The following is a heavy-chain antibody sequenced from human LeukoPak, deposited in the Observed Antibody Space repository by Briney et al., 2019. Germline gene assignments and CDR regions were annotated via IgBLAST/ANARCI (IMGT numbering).Heavy chain of an antibody. D-gene: IGHD1-7*01. CDR3: ARDQTGTTVYYYYGMDV. J-gene: IGHJ6*02. V-gene: IGHV1-69*04. CDR2: IIPILGIA. Sequence: SVKVSCKASGGTFSSYAISWVRQAPGQGFEWMGRIIPILGIANYAQKFQGRVTITADKSTSTAYMELSSLRSEDTAVYYCARDQTGTTVYYYYGMDVWGQGTTVTVSS. CDR1: GGTFSSYA.